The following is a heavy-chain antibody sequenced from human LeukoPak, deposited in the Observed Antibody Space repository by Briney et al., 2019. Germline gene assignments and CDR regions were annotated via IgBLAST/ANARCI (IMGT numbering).Heavy chain of an antibody. CDR3: ATTGYSSGWYDYTHDY. CDR1: GYTFTGYY. CDR2: INPNSGGT. Sequence: GASVKVSCKASGYTFTGYYMHWVRQAPGQGLEWMGLINPNSGGTNYAQKFQGRVTMTRDTSISTAYMELSRLRSDDTAVYYCATTGYSSGWYDYTHDYWGQGTLVTVSS. D-gene: IGHD6-19*01. J-gene: IGHJ4*02. V-gene: IGHV1-2*02.